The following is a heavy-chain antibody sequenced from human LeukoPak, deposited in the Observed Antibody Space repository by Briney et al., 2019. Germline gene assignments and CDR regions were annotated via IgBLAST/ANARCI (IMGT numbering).Heavy chain of an antibody. Sequence: GRSLRLSCAASGSTFSSYAMHWVRQAPGKGLEWVAVISYDGSGKYYADSVKGLFTISRDNSKNTLYLQMNSLRAEDTAVYYCARGRSTYYLDYWGQGTLVTVSS. CDR3: ARGRSTYYLDY. CDR2: ISYDGSGK. V-gene: IGHV3-30-3*01. CDR1: GSTFSSYA. J-gene: IGHJ4*02. D-gene: IGHD1-1*01.